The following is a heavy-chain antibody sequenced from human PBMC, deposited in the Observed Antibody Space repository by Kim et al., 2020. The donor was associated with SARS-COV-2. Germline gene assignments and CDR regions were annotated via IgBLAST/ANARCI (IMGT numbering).Heavy chain of an antibody. Sequence: GGSLRLFCAASGFTFSNAWMSWVRQAPGKGLEWVGRIKSKTNTGTTDYAAPVKGRFTISRDDSKNTLYLQMNSLKTEDTAVYYCIGYLDYWGQGTLVTVSS. V-gene: IGHV3-15*01. J-gene: IGHJ4*02. CDR3: IGYLDY. CDR2: IKSKTNTGTT. CDR1: GFTFSNAW.